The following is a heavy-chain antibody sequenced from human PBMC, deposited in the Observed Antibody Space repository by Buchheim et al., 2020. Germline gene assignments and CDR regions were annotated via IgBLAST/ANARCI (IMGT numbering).Heavy chain of an antibody. CDR2: ISSSGSTI. D-gene: IGHD3-10*01. CDR3: ARVGGTGSFDY. Sequence: EVQLVESGGGLVQPGGSLRLSCAASGFTFSSYEMNWVRQAPGKGLEWVSYISSSGSTIYYADSVKGRFTISRNNPKTSLLFQMNSLRAEDTAVYYCARVGGTGSFDYWGQGTL. V-gene: IGHV3-48*03. CDR1: GFTFSSYE. J-gene: IGHJ4*02.